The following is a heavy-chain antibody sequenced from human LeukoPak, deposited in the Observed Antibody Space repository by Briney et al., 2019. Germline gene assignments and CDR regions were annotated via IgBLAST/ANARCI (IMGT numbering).Heavy chain of an antibody. CDR3: AKLGGHPLHNYYVGV. CDR1: GFTFSSYA. D-gene: IGHD3-16*01. V-gene: IGHV3-23*01. J-gene: IGHJ6*03. CDR2: ILDSGYST. Sequence: GGSLRLSCAASGFTFSSYAMSWVRQAPGKGLEWVSGILDSGYSTYYANSVKGRFTISRDYSNNTLYLQMNSLRAEDTAVYYCAKLGGHPLHNYYVGVWGKGTTVAVSS.